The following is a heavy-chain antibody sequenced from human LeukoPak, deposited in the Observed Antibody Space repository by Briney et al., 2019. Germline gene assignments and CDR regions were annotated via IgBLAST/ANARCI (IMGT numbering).Heavy chain of an antibody. J-gene: IGHJ6*02. V-gene: IGHV3-23*01. CDR2: ISGNGGNT. Sequence: SGGSLRLSCAASAFTFSNYAMSWVRQAPGKGLEWASGISGNGGNTYYADSVKGRFTISRDNSKNTLYLQTNSLRAEDTGVYYCASGSGTYYSSYYYYGMDVWGQGTTVTVSS. D-gene: IGHD1-26*01. CDR1: AFTFSNYA. CDR3: ASGSGTYYSSYYYYGMDV.